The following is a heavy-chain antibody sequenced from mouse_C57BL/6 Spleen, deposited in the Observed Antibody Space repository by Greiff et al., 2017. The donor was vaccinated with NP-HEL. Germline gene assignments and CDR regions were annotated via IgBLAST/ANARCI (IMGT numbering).Heavy chain of an antibody. CDR1: GYTFTDYY. J-gene: IGHJ1*03. V-gene: IGHV1-26*01. CDR2: INPNNGGT. Sequence: VQLQQSGPELVKPGASVKISCKASGYTFTDYYMNWVKQSHGKSLEWIGDINPNNGGTSYNQKFKGKATLTVDKSSSTAYMELRSLTSEDSAVYYCAREGHSHDGSLYFDVWGTGTTVTVSS. CDR3: AREGHSHDGSLYFDV. D-gene: IGHD2-3*01.